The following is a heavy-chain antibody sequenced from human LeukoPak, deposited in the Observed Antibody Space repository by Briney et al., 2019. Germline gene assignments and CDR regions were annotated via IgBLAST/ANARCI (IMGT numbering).Heavy chain of an antibody. D-gene: IGHD1-26*01. J-gene: IGHJ2*01. CDR1: GYTFIGYY. Sequence: ASVKVSCKASGYTFIGYYMHWVRQAPGQGLEWMGWINPNSGGTNYAQKFQGRVTMTRDTSISTAYMELSRLRSDDTAVYYCARSRKWELLLKNWYFDLWGRGTLVTVSS. CDR2: INPNSGGT. V-gene: IGHV1-2*02. CDR3: ARSRKWELLLKNWYFDL.